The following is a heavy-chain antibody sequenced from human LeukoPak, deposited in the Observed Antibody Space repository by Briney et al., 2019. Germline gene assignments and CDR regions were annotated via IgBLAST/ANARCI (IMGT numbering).Heavy chain of an antibody. Sequence: GGSLRLSCSASEFTFSNFWMSWVRQAPGKGPEWVANIKQDGSEKYYVDSVKGRFTISRDNTRNSLYLQMNSLRAEDTAVYYCARGGYNWNPVDYWGQGTLVTVSS. CDR3: ARGGYNWNPVDY. V-gene: IGHV3-7*01. J-gene: IGHJ4*02. CDR1: EFTFSNFW. CDR2: IKQDGSEK. D-gene: IGHD1-20*01.